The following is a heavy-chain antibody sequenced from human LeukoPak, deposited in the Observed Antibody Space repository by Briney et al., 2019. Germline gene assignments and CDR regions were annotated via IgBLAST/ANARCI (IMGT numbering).Heavy chain of an antibody. D-gene: IGHD3-10*01. CDR1: GYTFTDYY. V-gene: IGHV1-2*02. CDR2: INPNSGGT. Sequence: GASVKLSCNASGYTFTDYYIHWVRQAPGQGLEWMGWINPNSGGTNYAQKFQGRVTMTRDTSMSTAYMELSRLRSDDTAVYYCARDANYYGSGSYLDYWGQGTLVTVSS. CDR3: ARDANYYGSGSYLDY. J-gene: IGHJ4*02.